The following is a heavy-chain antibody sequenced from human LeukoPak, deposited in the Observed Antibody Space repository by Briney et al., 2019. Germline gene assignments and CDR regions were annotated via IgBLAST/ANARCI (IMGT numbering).Heavy chain of an antibody. J-gene: IGHJ4*02. V-gene: IGHV1-69*02. CDR2: IIPILGIA. Sequence: SVKVSCKTSGYTFTDYYFHWVRQAPGQGLEWMGRIIPILGIANYAQKFQGRVTITADKSTSTAYMELSSLRSEDMAVYYCARNTDRLYYYDSSGYGYWGQGTLVTVSS. CDR1: GYTFTDYY. CDR3: ARNTDRLYYYDSSGYGY. D-gene: IGHD3-22*01.